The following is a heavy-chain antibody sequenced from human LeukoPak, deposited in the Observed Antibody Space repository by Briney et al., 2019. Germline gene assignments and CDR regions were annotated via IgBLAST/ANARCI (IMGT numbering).Heavy chain of an antibody. D-gene: IGHD5-18*01. CDR2: IYYSGST. V-gene: IGHV4-31*03. CDR3: ARDTEDTAFDY. J-gene: IGHJ4*02. CDR1: GGSISSGGYY. Sequence: SETLSLTCTVSGGSISSGGYYWSWIRQHPGTGLEWIGYIYYSGSTYYNPSLKSRVTISVDTSKNQFSLKLSSVTAADTAVYYCARDTEDTAFDYWGQGTLVTVSS.